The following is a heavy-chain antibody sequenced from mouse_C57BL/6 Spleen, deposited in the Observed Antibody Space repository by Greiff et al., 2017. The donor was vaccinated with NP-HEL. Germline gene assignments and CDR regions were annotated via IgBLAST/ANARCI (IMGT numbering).Heavy chain of an antibody. CDR1: GYTFSDYE. Sequence: QVQLQQSGAELVRPGASVTLSCKASGYTFSDYEMHWVKQTPVHGLEWIGAIDPETGGTAYNQKFKGKAILTADKSSSTAYMELRSLTSEDSAVYYCTRSLWLRPFPFDYWGQGTTLTVSS. CDR2: IDPETGGT. CDR3: TRSLWLRPFPFDY. J-gene: IGHJ2*01. D-gene: IGHD2-2*01. V-gene: IGHV1-15*01.